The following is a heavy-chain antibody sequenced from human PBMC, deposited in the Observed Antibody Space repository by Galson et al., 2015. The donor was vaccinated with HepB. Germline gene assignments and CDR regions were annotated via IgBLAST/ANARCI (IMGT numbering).Heavy chain of an antibody. CDR3: ARDRDYGDYPGNWYFDL. J-gene: IGHJ2*01. CDR1: GFTFSSYS. V-gene: IGHV3-48*01. D-gene: IGHD4-17*01. Sequence: SLRLSCAASGFTFSSYSMNWVRQAPGKGLEWVSYISSSSSTMYYADSVKGRFTISRDNAKNSLYLQMNSLRAEDTAVYYCARDRDYGDYPGNWYFDLWGRGTLVTVSS. CDR2: ISSSSSTM.